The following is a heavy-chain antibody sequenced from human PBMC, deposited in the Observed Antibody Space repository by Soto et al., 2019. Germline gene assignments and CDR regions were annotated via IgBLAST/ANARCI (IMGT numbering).Heavy chain of an antibody. CDR3: ARRAWRGRADY. CDR1: GFPFSSYA. CDR2: FGGSGGDT. Sequence: EVQLLASGGGLVQPGGSLRLSCAASGFPFSSYAMSWVRQAPGKGLEWVSGFGGSGGDTFYADSVKGRFTVSRDNAENKLSLQLNSMRVEVTAIYYCARRAWRGRADYWGKGLLVTVSS. J-gene: IGHJ4*02. D-gene: IGHD3-3*01. V-gene: IGHV3-23*01.